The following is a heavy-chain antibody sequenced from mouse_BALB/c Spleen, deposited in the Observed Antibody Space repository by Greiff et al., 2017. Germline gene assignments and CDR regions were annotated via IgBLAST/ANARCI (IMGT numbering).Heavy chain of an antibody. J-gene: IGHJ1*01. CDR2: ISYDGTN. D-gene: IGHD1-1*01. Sequence: VQLQQSGPGLVKPSQSLSLTCSVTGFSITSGYYWNWIRQFPGNKLEWMGYISYDGTNNYNPSLKNRISITRDTSKNQFFLKLNSVTTEDTATDDCARDGYYGFYWYFDVWGAGTTVTVPS. CDR3: ARDGYYGFYWYFDV. V-gene: IGHV3-6*02. CDR1: GFSITSGYY.